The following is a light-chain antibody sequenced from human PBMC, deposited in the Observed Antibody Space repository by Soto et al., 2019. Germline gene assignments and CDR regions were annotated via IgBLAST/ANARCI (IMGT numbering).Light chain of an antibody. V-gene: IGKV3-20*01. Sequence: EIVLTQSAGTLSLSPGEPATLSWRASQSVARDLTWYQQKPGQAPRLLIYGVYSRATDIPDRFSGSGSGTEFTLTITRLESEDSAVYYCQQYGSSPWTFGQGTKVDIK. J-gene: IGKJ1*01. CDR2: GVY. CDR3: QQYGSSPWT. CDR1: QSVARD.